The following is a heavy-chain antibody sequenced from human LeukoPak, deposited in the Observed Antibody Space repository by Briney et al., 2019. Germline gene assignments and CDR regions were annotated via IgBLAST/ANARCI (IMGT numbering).Heavy chain of an antibody. CDR1: GFIFSSAW. Sequence: GGSLRLSCAASGFIFSSAWMSWVRQAPGKGLEWVGHIKTKTDDGTTDYAAPVKGRFTISRDDSKNTLYLQMNSLKTEDTAVYYCTTVLGYGDFRGMDVWGQGTTVTVSS. CDR3: TTVLGYGDFRGMDV. CDR2: IKTKTDDGTT. J-gene: IGHJ6*02. D-gene: IGHD4-17*01. V-gene: IGHV3-15*01.